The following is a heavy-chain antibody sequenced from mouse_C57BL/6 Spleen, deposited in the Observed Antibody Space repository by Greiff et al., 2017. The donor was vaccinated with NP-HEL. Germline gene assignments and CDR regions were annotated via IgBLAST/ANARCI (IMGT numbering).Heavy chain of an antibody. Sequence: VKLQESGAELVKPEASVKISCKASGYAFSSYWMNWVKQRPGKGLEWIGQIYPGDGDTNYNGKFKGKATLTADKSSSTAYMQLSSLTSEDSAVYFCASSSWDDSYFDYWGQGTTLTVSS. D-gene: IGHD1-1*01. V-gene: IGHV1-80*01. CDR2: IYPGDGDT. CDR1: GYAFSSYW. J-gene: IGHJ2*01. CDR3: ASSSWDDSYFDY.